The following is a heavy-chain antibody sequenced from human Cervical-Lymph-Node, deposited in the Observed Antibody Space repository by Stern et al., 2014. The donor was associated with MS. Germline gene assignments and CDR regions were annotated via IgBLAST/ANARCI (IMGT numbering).Heavy chain of an antibody. V-gene: IGHV4-31*11. D-gene: IGHD3-10*01. CDR3: ARDGASGSYFSPFDH. CDR1: GVSISSGGYY. J-gene: IGHJ4*02. Sequence: QVQLQESGPGLVKPSQTLSLTCAVSGVSISSGGYYWNWIRQHPGKGLEWIGYIYDSGRAHYNPSLQSRVTMSVDTSKNQFSLKLTSVTAAETAVYYCARDGASGSYFSPFDHWGQGILVTVSS. CDR2: IYDSGRA.